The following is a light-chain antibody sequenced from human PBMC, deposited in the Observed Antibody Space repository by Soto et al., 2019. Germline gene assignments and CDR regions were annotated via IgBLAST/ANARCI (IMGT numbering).Light chain of an antibody. CDR3: QQYDLYWT. CDR1: QTIDKK. J-gene: IGKJ1*01. V-gene: IGKV1-5*01. Sequence: DIQLTQSPSTQSASVGDRVTITCRASQTIDKKLDWYQQKPGKAPKLLIFDASTLETGVPFRFSGSGSGTEFSLSINSLQPEDFGTYFCQQYDLYWTFGQGTKVEI. CDR2: DAS.